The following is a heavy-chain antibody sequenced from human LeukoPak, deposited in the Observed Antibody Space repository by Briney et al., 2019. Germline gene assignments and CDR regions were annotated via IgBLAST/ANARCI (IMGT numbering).Heavy chain of an antibody. CDR2: IIPIFGTA. CDR1: GGTFSSYA. CDR3: ARDDRVEAFDI. J-gene: IGHJ3*02. V-gene: IGHV1-69*13. Sequence: RASVKVSCKASGGTFSSYAISWVRQAPGQGLEWMGGIIPIFGTANYAQKFQGRVTITADESTSTAYMELSSLSSEDTAVYYCARDDRVEAFDIWGQGTMVTVSS.